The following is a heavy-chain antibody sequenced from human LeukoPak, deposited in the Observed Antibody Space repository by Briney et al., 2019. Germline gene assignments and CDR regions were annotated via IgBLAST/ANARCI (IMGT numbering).Heavy chain of an antibody. CDR1: GFTFSSYW. V-gene: IGHV3-74*01. Sequence: GGSLRLSCAASGFTFSSYWMHWVRQAPGKGLVWVSRINSDGSSTSYADSVKGRFTISRDNAKNTLYLQMNSLRAEDTAVYYCAKGGSYGDYLYYFDYWGQGTLVTVSS. J-gene: IGHJ4*02. CDR2: INSDGSST. D-gene: IGHD4-17*01. CDR3: AKGGSYGDYLYYFDY.